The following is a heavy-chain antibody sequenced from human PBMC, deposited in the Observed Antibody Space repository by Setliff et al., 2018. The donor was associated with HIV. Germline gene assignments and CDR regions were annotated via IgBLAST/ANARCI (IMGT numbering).Heavy chain of an antibody. Sequence: SETLSLTCAVYGGSFSGYYWSWIRQPPGKGLEWIGRIYTSGSTNYNPSLKSRLTISVDTSKNQFSLKLRSVTAADTAVYFCARGTLYFDQWGQGTLVTVSS. CDR2: IYTSGST. CDR3: ARGTLYFDQ. V-gene: IGHV4-59*10. J-gene: IGHJ4*02. CDR1: GGSFSGYY. D-gene: IGHD1-7*01.